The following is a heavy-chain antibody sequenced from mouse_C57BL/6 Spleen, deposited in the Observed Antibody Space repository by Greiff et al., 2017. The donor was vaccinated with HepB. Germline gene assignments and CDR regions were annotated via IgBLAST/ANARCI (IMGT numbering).Heavy chain of an antibody. J-gene: IGHJ2*01. D-gene: IGHD3-1*01. CDR1: GYTFTSYW. CDR3: ARSGRLYFDY. V-gene: IGHV1-64*01. CDR2: IHPNSGST. Sequence: QVQLKQSGAELVKPGASVKLSCKASGYTFTSYWMHWVKQRPGQGLEWIGMIHPNSGSTNYNEKFKSKATLTVDKSSSTAYMQLSSLTSEDSAVYYCARSGRLYFDYWGQGTTLTVSS.